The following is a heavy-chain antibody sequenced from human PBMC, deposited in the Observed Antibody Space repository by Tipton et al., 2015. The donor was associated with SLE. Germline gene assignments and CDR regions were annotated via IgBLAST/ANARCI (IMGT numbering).Heavy chain of an antibody. CDR1: GGSIRSGSYY. CDR2: IYTSGST. D-gene: IGHD2-15*01. Sequence: LRLSCTVSGGSIRSGSYYWSWIRQPAGKGLEWIGRIYTSGSTNYNPSLKSRVTISVDTSKNQFSLKLSSVTAADTAVYYCAREGNCSGGSCWNWFDPWGQGTLVTVSS. V-gene: IGHV4-61*02. CDR3: AREGNCSGGSCWNWFDP. J-gene: IGHJ5*02.